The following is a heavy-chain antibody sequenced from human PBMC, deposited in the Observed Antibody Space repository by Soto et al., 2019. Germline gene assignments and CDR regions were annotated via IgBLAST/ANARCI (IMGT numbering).Heavy chain of an antibody. Sequence: SQTLSLTCAISGDSVSRNSAAWNWIRQSPSRGLERLGRTYYRSKWYNDYAVSVKSRITINPDTSKNQFSLQLNSVTPEYSSVYYCARDLLGIIDAFDIWGQGTIVTVSS. D-gene: IGHD7-27*01. V-gene: IGHV6-1*01. CDR3: ARDLLGIIDAFDI. J-gene: IGHJ3*02. CDR1: GDSVSRNSAA. CDR2: TYYRSKWYN.